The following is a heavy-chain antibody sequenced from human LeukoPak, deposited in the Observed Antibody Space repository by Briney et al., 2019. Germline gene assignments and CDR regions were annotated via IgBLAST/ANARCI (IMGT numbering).Heavy chain of an antibody. Sequence: GGSLRLSCAAFGFSVTTHGMSWVRQAPGKGLEWVAIMSYDGTNKNYADSVKGRFTISRDNSRNTLYLQMDSLKTEDTALYYCARGRGGNNFDHWGQGTLVTVSP. CDR1: GFSVTTHG. J-gene: IGHJ4*02. D-gene: IGHD3-16*01. V-gene: IGHV3-30*03. CDR2: MSYDGTNK. CDR3: ARGRGGNNFDH.